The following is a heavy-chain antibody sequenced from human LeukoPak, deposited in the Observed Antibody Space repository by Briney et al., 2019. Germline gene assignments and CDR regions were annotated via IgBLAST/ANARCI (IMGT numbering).Heavy chain of an antibody. CDR1: GYTFTVYY. Sequence: ASVKVSCKASGYTFTVYYMRWVRQGPGQGLWWMGWINPNSVGTNYAQNFQGRVTMTTDPSISTAYRELSRLKSDDTDVYYCARRGSSSWYDGGYYYYYMDVWGKGTTVTVSS. D-gene: IGHD6-13*01. V-gene: IGHV1-2*02. J-gene: IGHJ6*03. CDR3: ARRGSSSWYDGGYYYYYMDV. CDR2: INPNSVGT.